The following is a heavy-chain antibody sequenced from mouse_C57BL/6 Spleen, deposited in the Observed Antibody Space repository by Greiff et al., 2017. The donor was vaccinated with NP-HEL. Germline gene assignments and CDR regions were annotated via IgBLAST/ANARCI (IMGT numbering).Heavy chain of an antibody. V-gene: IGHV1-50*01. CDR1: GYTFTSYW. CDR2: IDPSDSYT. Sequence: QVQLQQPGAELVKPGASVKLSCKASGYTFTSYWMQWVKQRPGQGLEWIGEIDPSDSYTNYNQKFKGKATLTVDKSSSTAYMQLSSLTSEDSAVYYCAIGDGYYFDYWGQGTTLTVSS. J-gene: IGHJ2*01. D-gene: IGHD2-3*01. CDR3: AIGDGYYFDY.